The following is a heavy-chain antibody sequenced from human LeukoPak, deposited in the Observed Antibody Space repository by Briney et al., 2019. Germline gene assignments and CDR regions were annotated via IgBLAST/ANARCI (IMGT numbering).Heavy chain of an antibody. CDR2: VYFSGST. J-gene: IGHJ4*02. CDR1: GGSIRTTSYY. V-gene: IGHV4-39*07. D-gene: IGHD3-10*01. CDR3: ARGGSYWDI. Sequence: KPSETLSLTCTVSGGSIRTTSYYWGWIRQSPGRGLEWIGSVYFSGSTYYNLSLKSRVSISVDTSKNQFSLKLSSVTAADTAVYYCARGGSYWDIWGQGTLVTASS.